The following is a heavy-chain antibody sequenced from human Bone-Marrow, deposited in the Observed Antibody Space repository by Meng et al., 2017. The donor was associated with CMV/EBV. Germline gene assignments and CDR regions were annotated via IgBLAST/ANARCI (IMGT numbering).Heavy chain of an antibody. CDR3: ARVGYDSSGYMFDY. J-gene: IGHJ4*02. V-gene: IGHV1-46*01. CDR1: GYTFTSYY. CDR2: INPSGGST. D-gene: IGHD3-22*01. Sequence: ASVKVSCKASGYTFTSYYMHWVRQAPGQGLEWMGIINPSGGSTSYAQKFRGRVTMTRDTSISTAYMELSRLRSDDTAVYYCARVGYDSSGYMFDYWGQGTLVTVSS.